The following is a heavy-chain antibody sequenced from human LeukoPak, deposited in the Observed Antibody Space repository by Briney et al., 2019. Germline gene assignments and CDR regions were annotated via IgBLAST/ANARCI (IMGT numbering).Heavy chain of an antibody. Sequence: PGRSLRLSCTASGFTFGDYAMSWFRQAPGKGLEWVGRIKNGGTTDYAAPVEGRFTISRDDSKATLYLQMNSLKTEDTAIYYCTTVSHFYLGGQGTLVTVSS. CDR2: IKNGGTT. CDR1: GFTFGDYA. CDR3: TTVSHFYL. J-gene: IGHJ4*02. V-gene: IGHV3-15*01. D-gene: IGHD2/OR15-2a*01.